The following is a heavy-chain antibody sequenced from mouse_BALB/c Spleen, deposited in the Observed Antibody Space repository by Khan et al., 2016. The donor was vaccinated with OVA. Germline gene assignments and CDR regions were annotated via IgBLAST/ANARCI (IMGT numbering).Heavy chain of an antibody. CDR2: ISGDSSTV. Sequence: EVELVESGGGLVQPGGSRKLSCVASGFTFTSFGMHWVRQAPEKGLEWVAYISGDSSTVYYTDTVKGRFTISRDNPKHTLFLQMTSLRSEDMAIYYCARSYFYGNYFDQWGQGTTLTGSS. CDR1: GFTFTSFG. D-gene: IGHD1-1*01. J-gene: IGHJ2*01. V-gene: IGHV5-17*02. CDR3: ARSYFYGNYFDQ.